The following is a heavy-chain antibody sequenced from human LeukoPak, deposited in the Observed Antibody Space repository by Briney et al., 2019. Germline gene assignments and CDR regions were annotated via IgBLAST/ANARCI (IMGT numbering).Heavy chain of an antibody. V-gene: IGHV3-20*04. CDR3: ARAPITSPFYFDY. D-gene: IGHD2-2*01. J-gene: IGHJ4*02. CDR1: GFAFDEHG. Sequence: PGGSLRLSCTASGFAFDEHGMSWVRRVPGKGLEWVSGINWSGGSTGYADPLRGRFTISRDNAKNSLYLQMDSLRAEDTALYYCARAPITSPFYFDYWGQGTQVTVSS. CDR2: INWSGGST.